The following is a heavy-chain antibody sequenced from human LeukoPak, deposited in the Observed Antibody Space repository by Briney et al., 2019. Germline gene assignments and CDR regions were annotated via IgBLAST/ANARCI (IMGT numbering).Heavy chain of an antibody. J-gene: IGHJ5*02. CDR1: GGSISSYY. V-gene: IGHV4-4*07. Sequence: SVTLSLTCTVSGGSISSYYWSWIRQPAGEGLEWIGRIYTSGSTNYNPSLKSRVTMSVDTSKNQFSLKLSSVTAADTAVYYCARVRLKYYYDSSGYYPSWFDPWGQGTLVTVPS. CDR3: ARVRLKYYYDSSGYYPSWFDP. D-gene: IGHD3-22*01. CDR2: IYTSGST.